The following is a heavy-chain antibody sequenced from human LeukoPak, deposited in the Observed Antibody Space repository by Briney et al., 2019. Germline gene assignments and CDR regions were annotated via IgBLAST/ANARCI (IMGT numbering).Heavy chain of an antibody. CDR1: GYTFTNYG. V-gene: IGHV1-18*04. CDR3: VRDYDYAPDY. J-gene: IGHJ4*02. CDR2: MSAKNGDT. D-gene: IGHD4/OR15-4a*01. Sequence: ASVNVSCKASGYTFTNYGISWVRQAPGKGLEWMGWMSAKNGDTNYAQSLQGRVTVTTDTSTRTAYMELGSLRSDDTAIYYCVRDYDYAPDYWGQGTLVTVSS.